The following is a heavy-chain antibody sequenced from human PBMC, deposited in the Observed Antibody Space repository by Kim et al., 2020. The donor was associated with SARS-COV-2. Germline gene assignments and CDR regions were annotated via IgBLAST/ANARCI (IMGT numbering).Heavy chain of an antibody. CDR2: IIPMLGIV. D-gene: IGHD3-22*01. J-gene: IGHJ3*02. V-gene: IGHV1-69*04. CDR3: ASTAYYHDSSGYWDAFDI. Sequence: SVKVSCKASGGTFSSYAINWVRQAPGQGLEWMGRIIPMLGIVNYAQKFQGRVTITADKSTSTAYMDLSSLRSEETAVYYCASTAYYHDSSGYWDAFDIWGQGTMVTVSS. CDR1: GGTFSSYA.